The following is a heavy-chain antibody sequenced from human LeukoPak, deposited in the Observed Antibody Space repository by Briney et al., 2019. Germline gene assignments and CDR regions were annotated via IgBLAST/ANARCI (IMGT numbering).Heavy chain of an antibody. J-gene: IGHJ6*03. CDR1: GYTFTSCG. V-gene: IGHV1-18*01. CDR2: ISAYNGNT. CDR3: ARSPPTATIYYYYMDV. Sequence: ASVKVSCRASGYTFTSCGISWVRQARGQGLEWRGWISAYNGNTNYAQKLQGRVTMTTDTSTSTAYIELRSLKSDDTAVYYCARSPPTATIYYYYMDVWRKGTTVTVSS. D-gene: IGHD4-11*01.